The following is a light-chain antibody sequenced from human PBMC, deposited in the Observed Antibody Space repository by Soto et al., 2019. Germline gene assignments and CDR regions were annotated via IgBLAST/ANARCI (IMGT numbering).Light chain of an antibody. Sequence: QSALTQPASVSGSPGQSITISCTGTSSDIGGLYNYVSWYQQHPGKAPKLLIYEVNDRPSGVSDRFSGSKSGNTASLTISGLQAEDEAVYFCSAYSSGATHVVFGGGTKLTVL. V-gene: IGLV2-14*01. CDR2: EVN. J-gene: IGLJ2*01. CDR3: SAYSSGATHVV. CDR1: SSDIGGLYNY.